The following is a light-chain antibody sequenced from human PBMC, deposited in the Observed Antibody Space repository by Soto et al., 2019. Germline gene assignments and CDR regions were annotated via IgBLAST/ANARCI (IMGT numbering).Light chain of an antibody. CDR1: SSDVGGYNY. J-gene: IGLJ1*01. CDR3: SSYTRSSTSYV. Sequence: QSALTQPASVSGSPGQSITISCTRTSSDVGGYNYVSWYQQHPGKAPKLMIYEVSNRPSRVSNRFSGSKSGNTASLTISGLQAEDEADYYCSSYTRSSTSYVFGTGTKVTV. CDR2: EVS. V-gene: IGLV2-14*01.